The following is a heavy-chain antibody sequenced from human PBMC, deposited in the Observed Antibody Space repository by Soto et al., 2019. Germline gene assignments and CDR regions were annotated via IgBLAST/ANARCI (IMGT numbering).Heavy chain of an antibody. CDR1: GGTFNNFT. Sequence: QVQLVQSGAEMKKPGSSVTVSCKASGGTFNNFTFNWVRQASGQGLEWMGGIMPIFGTPNYAQKFQDRFTISADEPTSTAYMELSSLTSDDTAIYYCTRGVAVAGTTPLRFDLWGQGTRVTVSS. J-gene: IGHJ4*02. CDR2: IMPIFGTP. D-gene: IGHD6-19*01. CDR3: TRGVAVAGTTPLRFDL. V-gene: IGHV1-69*01.